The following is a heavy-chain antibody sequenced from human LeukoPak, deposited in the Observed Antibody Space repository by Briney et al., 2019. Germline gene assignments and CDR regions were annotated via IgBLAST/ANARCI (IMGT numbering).Heavy chain of an antibody. CDR3: ARDDFWSGYQDV. Sequence: GGSLRLSCAASGFTVSSNYMTWVRQAPGKGLEWVSVIYSGGSTYYADSVKGRFIISRDNSKNTLYLQMDRLRPEGTAVYYCARDDFWSGYQDVWGKGTTVTVSS. D-gene: IGHD3-3*01. V-gene: IGHV3-66*02. CDR1: GFTVSSNY. CDR2: IYSGGST. J-gene: IGHJ6*04.